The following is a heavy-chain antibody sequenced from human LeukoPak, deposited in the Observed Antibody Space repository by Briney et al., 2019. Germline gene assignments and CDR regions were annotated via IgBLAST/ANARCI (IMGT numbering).Heavy chain of an antibody. CDR3: AGAYQLLLYGGY. CDR2: ISYDGSNK. V-gene: IGHV3-30-3*01. D-gene: IGHD2-2*01. J-gene: IGHJ4*02. CDR1: GFTFSSYA. Sequence: GGSLRLSCAASGFTFSSYAMHWVRQAPGKGLEWVAVISYDGSNKYYADSVKGRFTISRDNSKNTLYLQMNSLRAEDTAVYYCAGAYQLLLYGGYWGQGTLVTVSS.